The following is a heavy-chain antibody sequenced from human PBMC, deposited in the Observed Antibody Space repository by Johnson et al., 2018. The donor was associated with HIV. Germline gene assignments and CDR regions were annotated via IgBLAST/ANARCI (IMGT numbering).Heavy chain of an antibody. CDR1: GFTFSSYA. V-gene: IGHV3-30*04. D-gene: IGHD6-6*01. CDR3: ANGPMKFSRSSRGGAFEI. CDR2: MSYDGSNQ. J-gene: IGHJ3*02. Sequence: QEQLVESGGGVVQPGMSLRVSCAASGFTFSSYAMHWVRQAPGRGLEWVAVMSYDGSNQYYADSVTGRFTISRDNSKNTLYLQMNSLRAEDTAVYYCANGPMKFSRSSRGGAFEIWRQGTTVIVSS.